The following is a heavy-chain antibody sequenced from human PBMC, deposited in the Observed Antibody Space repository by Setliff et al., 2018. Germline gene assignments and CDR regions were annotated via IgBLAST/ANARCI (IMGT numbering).Heavy chain of an antibody. J-gene: IGHJ5*02. CDR2: FNPNTGGT. Sequence: ASVKVSCKASGYTFTGYYIHWVRQAPGQGLEWMGRFNPNTGGTNYAQKFQGRVTMTSDTSISTAYMELSRLRSDDTAVYYCAVTLSFPIQSLFDPWGQGTLVTVSS. D-gene: IGHD5-18*01. V-gene: IGHV1-2*06. CDR3: AVTLSFPIQSLFDP. CDR1: GYTFTGYY.